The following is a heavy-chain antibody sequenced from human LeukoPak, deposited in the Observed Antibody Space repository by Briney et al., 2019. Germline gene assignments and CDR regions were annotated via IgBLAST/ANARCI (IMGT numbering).Heavy chain of an antibody. D-gene: IGHD3-22*01. CDR3: ARDQYYYDSSGYPAFDY. CDR1: GDSISSSSSY. Sequence: PSETLSLTCTVSGDSISSSSSYWSWIRQPAGKGLEWIGRIYTSGSTNYNPSLKSRVTMSVDTSKNQFSLKLSSVTAADTAVYYCARDQYYYDSSGYPAFDYWGQGTLVTVSS. J-gene: IGHJ4*02. CDR2: IYTSGST. V-gene: IGHV4-61*02.